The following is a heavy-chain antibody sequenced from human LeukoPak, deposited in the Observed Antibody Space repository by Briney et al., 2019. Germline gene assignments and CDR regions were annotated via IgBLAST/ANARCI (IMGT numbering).Heavy chain of an antibody. CDR1: GFTFSSYS. Sequence: GGSLRLSCAASGFTFSSYSMNWVRQAPGGGLEWVSSISSSSSYIYYADSVKGRFTISRDNAKNSLYLQMNSLRAEDTAVYYCARSTVTTGLAFDYWGQGTLVTVSS. D-gene: IGHD4-11*01. J-gene: IGHJ4*02. CDR3: ARSTVTTGLAFDY. CDR2: ISSSSSYI. V-gene: IGHV3-21*01.